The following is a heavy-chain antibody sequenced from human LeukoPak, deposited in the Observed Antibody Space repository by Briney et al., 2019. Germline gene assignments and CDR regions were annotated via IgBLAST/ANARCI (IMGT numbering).Heavy chain of an antibody. V-gene: IGHV3-30*01. CDR2: TSYDGSEK. CDR1: GFTFSSYA. D-gene: IGHD3-22*01. Sequence: GGSLRLSCVVSGFTFSSYAMHWIRQAPGRGLEWVAVTSYDGSEKYYADSVKGRFTISRDNSKNTLYLQMNSLRAEDTAVYYCARDGGSSGSPLDYWAREPWSPSPQ. J-gene: IGHJ4*02. CDR3: ARDGGSSGSPLDY.